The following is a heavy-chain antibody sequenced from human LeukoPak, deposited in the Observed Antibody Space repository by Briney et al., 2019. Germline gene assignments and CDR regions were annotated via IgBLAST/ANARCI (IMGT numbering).Heavy chain of an antibody. V-gene: IGHV4-34*01. Sequence: SETLSLTCAVYGGSFSGYYWSWIRQPPGKGLEWIGEINHSGGANYNPSLKSRVTISVDTSKNQFSLKLSSVTAADTAVYYCARLGSSSWHTMDVWGKGTTVTVSS. D-gene: IGHD6-13*01. CDR1: GGSFSGYY. J-gene: IGHJ6*04. CDR2: INHSGGA. CDR3: ARLGSSSWHTMDV.